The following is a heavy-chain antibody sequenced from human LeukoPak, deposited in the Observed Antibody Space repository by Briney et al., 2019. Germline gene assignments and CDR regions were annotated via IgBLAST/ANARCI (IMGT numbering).Heavy chain of an antibody. CDR1: GFTFSSYG. Sequence: PGGSLRLSCAASGFTFSSYGMHWVRQAPGKGLEWVAVISYDGSNRYYADSVKGRFTTSRDTSKNTLYLQMNSLRAEDTAVYYCARGLRTVRGVRTNYYYYYMDVWGKGTTVTISS. CDR3: ARGLRTVRGVRTNYYYYYMDV. D-gene: IGHD3-10*01. J-gene: IGHJ6*03. V-gene: IGHV3-30*03. CDR2: ISYDGSNR.